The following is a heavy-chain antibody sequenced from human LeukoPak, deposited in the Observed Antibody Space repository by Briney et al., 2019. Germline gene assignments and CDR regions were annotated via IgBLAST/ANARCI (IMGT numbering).Heavy chain of an antibody. CDR1: GFTVSSNY. J-gene: IGHJ4*02. CDR3: AKGVHSSTQNMYFDY. CDR2: ISGSGGTT. Sequence: GGSLRLSCAASGFTVSSNYMTWVRQAPGKGLEWVSVISGSGGTTYYADSVKGRLTISRDNSNNTLYLQMNSLSVEDTAVYYCAKGVHSSTQNMYFDYWGQGTLVTVSS. D-gene: IGHD6-19*01. V-gene: IGHV3-23*01.